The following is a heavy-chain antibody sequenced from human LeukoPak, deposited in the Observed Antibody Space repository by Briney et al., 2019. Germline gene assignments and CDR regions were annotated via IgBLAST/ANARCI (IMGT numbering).Heavy chain of an antibody. CDR3: ARGSRDILTGYPTVYYMDV. CDR2: VSYSGST. CDR1: SGSISPYY. J-gene: IGHJ6*03. D-gene: IGHD3-9*01. V-gene: IGHV4-59*01. Sequence: SETLSLTCTVSSGSISPYYWSWIRQPPGRELEWIGYVSYSGSTNYNPSLKSRVTISLETSKNQFSLKLSSVTAADTAVYYCARGSRDILTGYPTVYYMDVWGKGTTVTISS.